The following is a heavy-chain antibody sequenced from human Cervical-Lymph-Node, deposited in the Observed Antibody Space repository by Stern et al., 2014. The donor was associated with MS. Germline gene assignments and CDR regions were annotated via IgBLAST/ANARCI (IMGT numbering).Heavy chain of an antibody. D-gene: IGHD6-13*01. CDR1: GYTFTDYA. CDR3: RAGSDAFDV. Sequence: QDQLVQYGAEVTKPGASVKVSCKASGYTFTDYAISWVRQAPGQGLEWMGCIGTNIGHTNYAPKFQGRVTLSTDQSQSTVYMELRSLRSDDTSMYYCRAGSDAFDVWGQGTMVTVSS. V-gene: IGHV1-18*01. J-gene: IGHJ3*01. CDR2: IGTNIGHT.